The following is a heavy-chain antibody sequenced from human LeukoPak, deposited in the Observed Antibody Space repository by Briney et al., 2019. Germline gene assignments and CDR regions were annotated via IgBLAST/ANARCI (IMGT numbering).Heavy chain of an antibody. CDR2: INPNSGNT. J-gene: IGHJ4*02. CDR3: ARELYYDSSGYLGWSPFDY. CDR1: RYTFTSYD. V-gene: IGHV1-8*01. D-gene: IGHD3-22*01. Sequence: GASVKVSCKASRYTFTSYDISWVRQATGQGLEWMGWINPNSGNTGYAQKFQGRVTMTRNTSISTAYMELSGLRSEDTAVYYCARELYYDSSGYLGWSPFDYCAQVTLVAVSS.